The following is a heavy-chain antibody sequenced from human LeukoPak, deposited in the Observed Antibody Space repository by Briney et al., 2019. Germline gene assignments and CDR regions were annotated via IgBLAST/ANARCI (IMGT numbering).Heavy chain of an antibody. Sequence: SQTLSLTCTVSGGSISSGGYYWSWIRQPPGKGLEWIGYIYHSGSTYYNPSLKSRVTISVDTSKNQFSLKLSSVTAADTAVYYCAYFDWLLAAEFPYAFDIWGQGTMVTVTS. V-gene: IGHV4-30-2*01. CDR3: AYFDWLLAAEFPYAFDI. CDR2: IYHSGST. CDR1: GGSISSGGYY. J-gene: IGHJ3*02. D-gene: IGHD3-9*01.